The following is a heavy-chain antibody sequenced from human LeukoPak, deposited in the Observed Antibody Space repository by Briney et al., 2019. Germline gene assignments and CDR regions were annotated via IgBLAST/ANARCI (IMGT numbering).Heavy chain of an antibody. CDR2: IQTAGST. CDR1: GGSISSYH. V-gene: IGHV4-4*07. Sequence: SETLSLTCSVSGGSISSYHWSWIRQPAGKGLEWIGRIQTAGSTDYNPSLKSRVSMSVDTSKNQFSLKLSSVTAADTAVYYCAREPHPRGLEIGAFDIWGQGTMVTVSS. D-gene: IGHD1-1*01. CDR3: AREPHPRGLEIGAFDI. J-gene: IGHJ3*02.